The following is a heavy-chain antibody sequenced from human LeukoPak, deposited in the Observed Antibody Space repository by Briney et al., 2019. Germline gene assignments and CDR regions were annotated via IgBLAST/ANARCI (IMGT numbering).Heavy chain of an antibody. Sequence: GGSLRLSCAASGFTFRSYAMNWVRQAPGKGLEWVSAISGSGDSTYYADSVKGRFTISRDNSKNTLYLQMNSLRAEDTAVYYCAKEYCSNSVCHSLDYWGQGTLVTVSS. V-gene: IGHV3-23*01. D-gene: IGHD2-8*01. CDR2: ISGSGDST. CDR3: AKEYCSNSVCHSLDY. CDR1: GFTFRSYA. J-gene: IGHJ4*02.